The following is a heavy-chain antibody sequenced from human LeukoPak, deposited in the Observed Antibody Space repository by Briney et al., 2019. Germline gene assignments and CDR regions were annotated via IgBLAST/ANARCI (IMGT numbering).Heavy chain of an antibody. CDR1: GGSISSYY. CDR2: IYYSGST. V-gene: IGHV4-59*12. Sequence: SETLSLTCTVSGGSISSYYWSWIRQPPGKGLEWIGYIYYSGSTNYNPSLKSRVTISVDTSKNQFSLKLSSVTAADTAVYYCASTGSCSGGSCYSFYYWGQGTLVTVSS. CDR3: ASTGSCSGGSCYSFYY. J-gene: IGHJ4*02. D-gene: IGHD2-15*01.